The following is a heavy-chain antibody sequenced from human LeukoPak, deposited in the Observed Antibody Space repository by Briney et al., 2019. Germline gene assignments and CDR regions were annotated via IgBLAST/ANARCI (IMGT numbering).Heavy chain of an antibody. V-gene: IGHV1-18*01. J-gene: IGHJ1*01. CDR2: ISAYNGNT. D-gene: IGHD3-22*01. CDR1: GYTFTSYG. CDR3: ARDATSDSSGYYISEYFQH. Sequence: GASVKVSCKASGYTFTSYGISWVRQAPGQGLEWMGWISAYNGNTNYAQKPQGRVTMTTDTSTSTAYMELRSLRSDDTAVYYCARDATSDSSGYYISEYFQHWGQGTLVTVSS.